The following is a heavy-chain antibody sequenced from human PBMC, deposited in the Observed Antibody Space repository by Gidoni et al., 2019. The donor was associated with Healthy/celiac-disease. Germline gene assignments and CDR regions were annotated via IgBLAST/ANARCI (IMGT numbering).Heavy chain of an antibody. J-gene: IGHJ6*02. V-gene: IGHV3-30-3*01. CDR2: ISYDGSNK. CDR1: GFTFSSYA. CDR3: ARDRYHMVRGATDYYGMDV. Sequence: QVQLVESGGGVVQPGRSLRLSCAASGFTFSSYAMHWVRQAPGKGLEWVAVISYDGSNKYYADSVKGRFTISRDNSKNTLYLQMNSLRAEDTAVYYCARDRYHMVRGATDYYGMDVWGQGTTVTVSS. D-gene: IGHD3-10*01.